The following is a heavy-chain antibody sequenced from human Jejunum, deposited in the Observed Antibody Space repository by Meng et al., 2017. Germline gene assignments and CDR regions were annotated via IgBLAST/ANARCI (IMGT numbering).Heavy chain of an antibody. V-gene: IGHV7-4-1*02. Sequence: ASVTVSCKASGYTFTSYHMNWVRQAPGQGLEWMGVINTNTGNPMYAQAFTGRFVFSLDTAVSTAYLLINSLQPEDTAVYYCARYGSGSSGHDYWGQGTLVTVSS. CDR1: GYTFTSYH. J-gene: IGHJ4*02. CDR3: ARYGSGSSGHDY. CDR2: INTNTGNP. D-gene: IGHD3-10*01.